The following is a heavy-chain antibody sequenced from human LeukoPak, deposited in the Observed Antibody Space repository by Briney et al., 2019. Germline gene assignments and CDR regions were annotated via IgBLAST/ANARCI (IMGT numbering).Heavy chain of an antibody. J-gene: IGHJ5*02. V-gene: IGHV4-34*01. D-gene: IGHD3-3*01. CDR2: INHSGST. CDR3: ARNVGTLYYDFWCGYQPPDNWFDP. Sequence: GSLRLSCAASGFTFSSYSMNWVRQPPGKGLEWIGEINHSGSTNYNPSLKSRVTISVDTSKNQFSLKLSSVTAADTAVYYCARNVGTLYYDFWCGYQPPDNWFDPWGQGTLVTVSS. CDR1: GFTFSSYS.